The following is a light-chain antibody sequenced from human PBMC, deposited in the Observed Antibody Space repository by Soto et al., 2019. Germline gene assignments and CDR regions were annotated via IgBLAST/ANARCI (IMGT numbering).Light chain of an antibody. Sequence: IKMXHSPSSLYSPVAPRVAITGLASQSISDYLNWFQQKPGQDTRLLIYAASSLQSGVPSRFTGSGSGTDFTLTITSLQPEEFANYYCQQRYSTPITGGQGTQPEI. CDR1: QSISDY. V-gene: IGKV1-39*01. CDR3: QQRYSTPIT. CDR2: AAS. J-gene: IGKJ5*01.